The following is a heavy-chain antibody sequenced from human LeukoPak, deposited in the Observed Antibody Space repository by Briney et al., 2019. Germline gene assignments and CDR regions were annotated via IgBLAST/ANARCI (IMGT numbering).Heavy chain of an antibody. D-gene: IGHD3-10*01. CDR3: AKHSINMVRGVIVDP. V-gene: IGHV3-23*01. CDR2: VGSGGNT. J-gene: IGHJ5*02. Sequence: GGSLRLSCAGSGFTFSSYAMSWVRQAPGKGLGWASGVGSGGNTYYADSVRGRFTITRNNSKNTLNLQMNSLRAEDTAVYYCAKHSINMVRGVIVDPWGQGTLVTVSS. CDR1: GFTFSSYA.